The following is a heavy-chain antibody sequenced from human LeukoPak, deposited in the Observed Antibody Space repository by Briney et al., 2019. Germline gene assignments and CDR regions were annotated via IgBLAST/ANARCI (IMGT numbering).Heavy chain of an antibody. CDR3: ARGAADDLYYMDV. Sequence: GGSLRLSCAASGFTFSSYSMNWVRQAPGKGLEWVSSISSSSSYIYYADSVKGRFTMSRDNAKNSLYLQMNSLRAEDTALYYCARGAADDLYYMDVWGKGTTVTVSS. J-gene: IGHJ6*03. CDR2: ISSSSSYI. CDR1: GFTFSSYS. V-gene: IGHV3-21*04. D-gene: IGHD3/OR15-3a*01.